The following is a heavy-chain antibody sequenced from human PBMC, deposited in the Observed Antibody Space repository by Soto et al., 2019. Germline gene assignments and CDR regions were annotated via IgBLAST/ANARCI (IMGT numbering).Heavy chain of an antibody. V-gene: IGHV5-51*01. CDR1: GYSFTSYW. CDR3: ARAYGDYVYYYYGMDV. CDR2: IYPGDSDT. D-gene: IGHD4-17*01. J-gene: IGHJ6*02. Sequence: PGESLKISCKGSGYSFTSYWIGWVRQMPGKGLEWMGIIYPGDSDTRYSPSFQGQVTISADKSISTAYLQWSSLKASDTAMYYCARAYGDYVYYYYGMDVWGQGTTVTVSS.